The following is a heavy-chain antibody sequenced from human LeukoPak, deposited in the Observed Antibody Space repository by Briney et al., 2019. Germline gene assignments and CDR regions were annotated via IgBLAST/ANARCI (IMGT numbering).Heavy chain of an antibody. CDR3: ARGAVYSGYYYVRPNNWFDP. CDR2: INPSGGST. CDR1: GYTFTSYY. V-gene: IGHV1-46*01. D-gene: IGHD3-22*01. Sequence: ASVKVSCKASGYTFTSYYMHWVGQAPGQGLEWMGIINPSGGSTSYAQKFQGRVTMTRDTSTSTVYMELSSLRSEDTAVYYCARGAVYSGYYYVRPNNWFDPWGQGTLVTVSS. J-gene: IGHJ5*02.